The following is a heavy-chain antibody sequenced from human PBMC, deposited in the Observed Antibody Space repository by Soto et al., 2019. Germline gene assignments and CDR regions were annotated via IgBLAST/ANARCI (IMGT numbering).Heavy chain of an antibody. CDR3: AGRAGGYYYGMDV. V-gene: IGHV3-53*01. CDR2: IYSSGST. J-gene: IGHJ6*02. D-gene: IGHD1-26*01. CDR1: GFTVSSNY. Sequence: EVQLVESGGGLIQPGGSLRLSCASSGFTVSSNYMSWVRQAPGKGLEWVSIIYSSGSTYYADSVKGRFTISRDNSKNTRYLQMNSLRAEDTAVYYCAGRAGGYYYGMDVWGQGTTVTVSS.